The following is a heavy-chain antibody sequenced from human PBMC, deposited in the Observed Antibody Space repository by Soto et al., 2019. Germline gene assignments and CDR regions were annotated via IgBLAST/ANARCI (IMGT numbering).Heavy chain of an antibody. D-gene: IGHD2-2*01. V-gene: IGHV3-30-3*01. J-gene: IGHJ6*02. Sequence: GGSLRLSCAASGFTFSSYAMHWVRQAPGKGLEWVAVISYDGSNKYYADSVKGRFTISRDNSKNTLYLQMNSLRAEDTAVYYCARSLGYQLPLYGMDVWGQGTTVTVSS. CDR1: GFTFSSYA. CDR3: ARSLGYQLPLYGMDV. CDR2: ISYDGSNK.